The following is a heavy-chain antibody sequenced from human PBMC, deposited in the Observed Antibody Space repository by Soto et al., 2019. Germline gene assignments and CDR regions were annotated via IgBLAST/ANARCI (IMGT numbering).Heavy chain of an antibody. CDR3: ARDGGSFILDY. J-gene: IGHJ4*02. CDR1: GFTFSSYE. Sequence: PGGSLRLSCAASGFTFSSYEMKWVRQAPGKGLEWVSYISSSGSTIHYADSVRGRFTISRDNAKNSLYLHMNSLRAEDTAVYYCARDGGSFILDYWGQGTMGTAPQ. V-gene: IGHV3-48*03. D-gene: IGHD1-26*01. CDR2: ISSSGSTI.